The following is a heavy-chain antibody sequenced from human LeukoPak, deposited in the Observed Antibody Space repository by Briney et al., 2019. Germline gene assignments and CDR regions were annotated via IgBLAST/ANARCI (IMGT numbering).Heavy chain of an antibody. CDR2: IDARSGIT. CDR1: EFTFSNYG. CDR3: ARTYDFGRGPPGDAFDN. J-gene: IGHJ3*02. V-gene: IGHV3-48*01. D-gene: IGHD3-3*01. Sequence: GGSLRLSCAASEFTFSNYGMNWVRQAPGKGLEWVSYIDARSGITYYADSVQGRFTISRDNAQESVFLQMNSLRADDTAVYYCARTYDFGRGPPGDAFDNWGPGTLVTVSS.